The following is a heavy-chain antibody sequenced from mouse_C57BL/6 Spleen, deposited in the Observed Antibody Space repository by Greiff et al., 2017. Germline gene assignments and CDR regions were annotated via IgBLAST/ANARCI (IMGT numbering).Heavy chain of an antibody. Sequence: EVKLVESGGGLVKPGGSLKLSCAASGFTFSSYAMSWVRQTPEKRLEWVATISDGGSYTYYPDNVKGRFTISKDNAKNNLYLQMSHLKSEDTAMYYCARECYGHWYFDVWGTGTTVTVSS. CDR3: ARECYGHWYFDV. V-gene: IGHV5-4*01. D-gene: IGHD1-1*02. J-gene: IGHJ1*03. CDR1: GFTFSSYA. CDR2: ISDGGSYT.